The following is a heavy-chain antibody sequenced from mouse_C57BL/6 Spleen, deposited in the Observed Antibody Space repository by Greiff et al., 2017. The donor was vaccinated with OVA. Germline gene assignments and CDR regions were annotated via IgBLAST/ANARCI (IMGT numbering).Heavy chain of an antibody. CDR1: GYTFTSYW. CDR3: ARGAYTGAGAY. Sequence: QVQLQQPGAELVKPGASVKLSCKASGYTFTSYWMQWVKQRPGRGLEWIGKIDPSGGGTKYNEKFKGKATLTVDTSSSTAYMQLSSLTSEDSAVYYCARGAYTGAGAYWGQGTPLTVSS. J-gene: IGHJ2*01. D-gene: IGHD4-1*01. CDR2: IDPSGGGT. V-gene: IGHV1-50*01.